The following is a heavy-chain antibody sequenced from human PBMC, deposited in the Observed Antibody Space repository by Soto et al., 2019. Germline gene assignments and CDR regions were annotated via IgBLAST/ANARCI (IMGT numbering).Heavy chain of an antibody. J-gene: IGHJ6*02. V-gene: IGHV3-23*01. CDR2: ISGSGGST. Sequence: EVQLLESGGGLVQPGGSLRLSCAASGFTFSSYAMSWVRQAPGKGLEWVSAISGSGGSTYYADSVKGRFTTSRDNSKHTLYLQMNSLRAEDTAVYYCASDPSRRSYYGMDVWGQGTSVTVSS. CDR1: GFTFSSYA. CDR3: ASDPSRRSYYGMDV.